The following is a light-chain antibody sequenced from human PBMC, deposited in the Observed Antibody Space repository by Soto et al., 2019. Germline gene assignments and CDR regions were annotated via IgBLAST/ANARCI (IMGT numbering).Light chain of an antibody. Sequence: DVQMTQSPSTLAASVGDRVTITCRASENIKNWLAWYQQTPGKVPKVLISDASRLETGVPSSFSGCGYGIDFTLTITSLQTDDFGTYHCQQYDFHPKTFGQGTKVDIK. J-gene: IGKJ1*01. CDR2: DAS. V-gene: IGKV1-5*01. CDR1: ENIKNW. CDR3: QQYDFHPKT.